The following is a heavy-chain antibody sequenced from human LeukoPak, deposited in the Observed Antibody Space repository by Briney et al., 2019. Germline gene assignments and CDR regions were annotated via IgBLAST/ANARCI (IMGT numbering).Heavy chain of an antibody. CDR2: ISWNSGSI. CDR3: AKEDWFDL. J-gene: IGHJ5*02. CDR1: GFTFDDYA. V-gene: IGHV3-9*01. Sequence: GGSLRLSCAASGFTFDDYAMHWVRQAPGKGLEWVSGISWNSGSIGYADSVKGRFTISRDNAKNSLYLQMNSLRAEDTALYYCAKEDWFDLWGQGTLVTVSS.